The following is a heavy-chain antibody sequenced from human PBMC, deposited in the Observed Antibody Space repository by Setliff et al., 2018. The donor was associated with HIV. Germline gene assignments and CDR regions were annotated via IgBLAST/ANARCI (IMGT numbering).Heavy chain of an antibody. CDR3: ARGVHSGGSGWYNWYFDL. V-gene: IGHV1-69*06. Sequence: SVKVSCKASGGTFSRHAFSWVRQAPGQGLEWMGGIIPTFDTANYAQEFQGRVTITADKSTNTVYMELNSLRSEDTAMYYCARGVHSGGSGWYNWYFDLWGRGTLVTVSS. J-gene: IGHJ2*01. CDR2: IIPTFDTA. CDR1: GGTFSRHA. D-gene: IGHD6-19*01.